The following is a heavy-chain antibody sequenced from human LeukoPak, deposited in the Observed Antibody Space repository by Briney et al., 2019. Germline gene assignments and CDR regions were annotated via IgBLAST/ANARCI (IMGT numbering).Heavy chain of an antibody. CDR1: GGSISSNY. J-gene: IGHJ5*02. CDR2: IYYSGSF. V-gene: IGHV4-59*12. D-gene: IGHD3-10*01. Sequence: SETLSLTCSVSGGSISSNYWSWIRQPPGKGLEWIGSIYYSGSFNYNPSLKSRVTMSVDTSKNQFSLKLSSVTAADTAVYYCARDNYYGSNWFDPWGQGTLVTVSS. CDR3: ARDNYYGSNWFDP.